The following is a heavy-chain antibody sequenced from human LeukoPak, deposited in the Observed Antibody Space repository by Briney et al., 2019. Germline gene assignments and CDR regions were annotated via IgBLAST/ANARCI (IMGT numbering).Heavy chain of an antibody. CDR1: GGSISSSSYY. D-gene: IGHD5-12*01. J-gene: IGHJ4*02. V-gene: IGHV4-39*01. CDR3: ARQEEADIVATTLDY. Sequence: PSETLSLTCTVSGGSISSSSYYWGWIRQPPGKGLEWIGSIYYSGSTYYNPSLKSRVTISVDTSKNQFSLKLSSVTAADTAVYYCARQEEADIVATTLDYWGQGTLVTVSS. CDR2: IYYSGST.